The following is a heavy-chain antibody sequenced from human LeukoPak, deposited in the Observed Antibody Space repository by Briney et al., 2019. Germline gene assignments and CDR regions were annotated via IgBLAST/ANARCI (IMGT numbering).Heavy chain of an antibody. CDR3: AKDNGLGSFYIFDY. J-gene: IGHJ4*02. CDR2: ISGSGDTT. V-gene: IGHV3-23*01. D-gene: IGHD3-10*01. Sequence: GGSLRLSCAASGFIFTSYTMTWVRQAPGKGLEWVAAISGSGDTTSYADSVKGRFAISRDNSKNTLSLQMNSLRAEDTAVCYCAKDNGLGSFYIFDYWGQGTLVTVSS. CDR1: GFIFTSYT.